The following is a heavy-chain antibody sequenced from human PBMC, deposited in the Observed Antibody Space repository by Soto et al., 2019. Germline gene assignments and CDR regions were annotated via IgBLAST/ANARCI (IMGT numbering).Heavy chain of an antibody. J-gene: IGHJ4*02. CDR2: IYYSGST. Sequence: QVQLQESGPGLVKPSETLSLTCTVSGGSISSHYWSWIRQPPGKGLEWIGYIYYSGSTNYNPSLMSRVTISVDTSKNQFSLKLSSVTAADTAVYYCAMLTGDGGSYFDYWGQGTLVTVSS. CDR1: GGSISSHY. D-gene: IGHD7-27*01. CDR3: AMLTGDGGSYFDY. V-gene: IGHV4-59*11.